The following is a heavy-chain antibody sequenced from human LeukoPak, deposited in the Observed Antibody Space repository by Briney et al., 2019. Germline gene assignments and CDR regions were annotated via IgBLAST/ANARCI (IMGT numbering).Heavy chain of an antibody. Sequence: GGSLRLSCAASGFIFSSHDMSWVRQAPGKGLEWVSAISGSDGTAYYADSVKGRLTISGDNSKNTLYLQMNSLGAEDMAAYYCAKASGNYHYTDLWGKGTTVTVSS. CDR3: AKASGNYHYTDL. J-gene: IGHJ6*03. CDR1: GFIFSSHD. CDR2: ISGSDGTA. V-gene: IGHV3-23*01.